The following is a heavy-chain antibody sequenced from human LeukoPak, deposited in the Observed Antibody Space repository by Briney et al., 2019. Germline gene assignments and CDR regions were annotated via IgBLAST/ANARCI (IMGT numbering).Heavy chain of an antibody. D-gene: IGHD2-21*01. Sequence: ASVKVSCKASGYTFTSYGISWVRQAPGQGLEWMGWINPNSGGTNYAQKFQGRVTMTRDTSISTAYMELSRLRSDDTAVYYCARVLWSIPDFDYWGQGTLVTVSS. CDR2: INPNSGGT. CDR3: ARVLWSIPDFDY. CDR1: GYTFTSYG. V-gene: IGHV1-2*02. J-gene: IGHJ4*02.